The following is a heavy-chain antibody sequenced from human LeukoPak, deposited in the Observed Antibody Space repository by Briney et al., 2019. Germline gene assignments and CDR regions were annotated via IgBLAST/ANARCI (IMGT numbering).Heavy chain of an antibody. J-gene: IGHJ3*02. D-gene: IGHD3-16*02. V-gene: IGHV3-23*01. CDR1: GFTFSNYA. CDR3: ALNGREVPSGAFDI. CDR2: ISGSGGST. Sequence: SCKASGFTFSNYAMSWVRQAPGKGLEWVSAISGSGGSTYYADSVKGRFTISRDNSKNTLYLQMNSLRAEDTAVYYCALNGREVPSGAFDIWGQGTMVTVSS.